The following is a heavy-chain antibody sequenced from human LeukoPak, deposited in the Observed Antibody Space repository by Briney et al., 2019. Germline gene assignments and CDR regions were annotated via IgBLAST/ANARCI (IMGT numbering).Heavy chain of an antibody. Sequence: SETLSLTCTVSGGSISSSSYYWGWIRQPPGKGLEWIGSIYYSGSTYYNPSLKSRVTISVDTSKNQFSLKLSSVTAADTAVYYCASRNTVVPAADYYYYMDVWGKGTTVTVSS. CDR1: GGSISSSSYY. CDR2: IYYSGST. J-gene: IGHJ6*03. V-gene: IGHV4-39*01. D-gene: IGHD2-2*01. CDR3: ASRNTVVPAADYYYYMDV.